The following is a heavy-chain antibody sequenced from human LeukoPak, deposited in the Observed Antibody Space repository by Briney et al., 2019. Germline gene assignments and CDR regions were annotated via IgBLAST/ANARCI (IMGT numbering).Heavy chain of an antibody. D-gene: IGHD3-22*01. CDR1: GFTFSDYY. J-gene: IGHJ4*02. Sequence: GGSLRLPCAASGFTFSDYYMSWIRQAPGKGLEWVSYISSSGSTIYYADSVKGRFTISRDNAKNSLYLQMNSLRAEDTAVYYCARDRRMYHYDSSGYSWGQGTLVTVSS. CDR3: ARDRRMYHYDSSGYS. CDR2: ISSSGSTI. V-gene: IGHV3-11*01.